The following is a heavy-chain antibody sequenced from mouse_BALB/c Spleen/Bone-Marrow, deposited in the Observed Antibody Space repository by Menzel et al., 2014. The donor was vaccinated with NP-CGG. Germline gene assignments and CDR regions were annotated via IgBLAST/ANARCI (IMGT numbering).Heavy chain of an antibody. CDR1: GYSITNDDA. Sequence: VQLQQPGPGLVKPSQSLSLTCTVTGYSITNDDAWNWIRQFPGKKLEWMGYISYSGSTSYNPSLKSRISITRDTSKNQLFLQLNSVTTEDTATYYCARNRYDGAWFAYWGQGTLVTVSA. J-gene: IGHJ3*01. CDR2: ISYSGST. D-gene: IGHD2-14*01. CDR3: ARNRYDGAWFAY. V-gene: IGHV3-2*02.